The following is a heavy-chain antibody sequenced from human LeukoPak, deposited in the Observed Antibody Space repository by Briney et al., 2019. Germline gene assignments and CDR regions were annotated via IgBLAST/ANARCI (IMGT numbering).Heavy chain of an antibody. V-gene: IGHV3-30*18. CDR1: GFTFSSYG. CDR2: ISYDGSNK. Sequence: GGSRRLSCAASGFTFSSYGMHWVRQAPGKGLEWVAVISYDGSNKYYADSVKGRFTISRDNSKNTLYLQMNSLRAEDTAVYYCAKSRDGYNYIDYWGQGTLVTVSS. CDR3: AKSRDGYNYIDY. D-gene: IGHD5-24*01. J-gene: IGHJ4*02.